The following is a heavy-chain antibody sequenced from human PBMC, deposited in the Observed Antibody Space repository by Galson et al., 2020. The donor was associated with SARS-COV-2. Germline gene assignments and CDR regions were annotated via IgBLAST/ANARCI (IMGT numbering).Heavy chain of an antibody. Sequence: GGSLRLSCAASGFTFSNYAMSWVRQAPGKGLEWDSVISGSGGSTYYADSVKGRFTISRDNSKNTLYLQMNSLRAEDTAVYSCAKGGSTSYTSLDYWGQGTLVTVSS. V-gene: IGHV3-23*01. CDR1: GFTFSNYA. CDR2: ISGSGGST. D-gene: IGHD2-2*01. CDR3: AKGGSTSYTSLDY. J-gene: IGHJ4*02.